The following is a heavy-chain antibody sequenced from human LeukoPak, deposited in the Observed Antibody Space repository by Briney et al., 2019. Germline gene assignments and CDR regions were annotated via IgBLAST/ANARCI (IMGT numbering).Heavy chain of an antibody. Sequence: PGGSLRLSCAASGFTFSSYAMHWVRQAPGKGLEYVSAISSNGGSTYYANSVKGRFTISRDNSKNTLYLQMGSLRAEDTAVYYCARGARDGDYVLDYWGQGTLVTVSS. V-gene: IGHV3-64*01. D-gene: IGHD4-17*01. CDR1: GFTFSSYA. CDR3: ARGARDGDYVLDY. J-gene: IGHJ4*02. CDR2: ISSNGGST.